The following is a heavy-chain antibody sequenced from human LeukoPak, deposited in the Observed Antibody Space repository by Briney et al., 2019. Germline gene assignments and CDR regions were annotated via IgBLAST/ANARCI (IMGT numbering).Heavy chain of an antibody. CDR3: AREGDYDSGGYSTFDY. Sequence: SETLSLTCTVSGGSINGYYWSWIRQPPGKGLEWIGYISYTGSTKYNPSLESRVTISVDTSKKQFALNLSSVTAADTAVYYCAREGDYDSGGYSTFDYWGQGTLVTVSS. CDR1: GGSINGYY. D-gene: IGHD3-22*01. CDR2: ISYTGST. V-gene: IGHV4-59*01. J-gene: IGHJ4*02.